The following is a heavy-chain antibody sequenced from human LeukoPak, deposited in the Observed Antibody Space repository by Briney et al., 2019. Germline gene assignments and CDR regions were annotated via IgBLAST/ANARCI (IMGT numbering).Heavy chain of an antibody. CDR2: IYYSGST. CDR1: GGSISSSSYY. J-gene: IGHJ4*02. V-gene: IGHV4-39*01. CDR3: NWNDGY. D-gene: IGHD1-1*01. Sequence: PSETLSLTFTVSGGSISSSSYYWGWIRQPPGKGLEWIGSIYYSGSTYYNPSLKSRVTISVHTSKNQFSLKLSSVTAADTAVYYCNWNDGYWRQGTLVTVSS.